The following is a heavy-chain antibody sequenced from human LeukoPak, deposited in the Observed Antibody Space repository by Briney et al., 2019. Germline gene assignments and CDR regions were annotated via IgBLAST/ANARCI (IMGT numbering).Heavy chain of an antibody. CDR2: ISGSGSGGST. J-gene: IGHJ4*02. V-gene: IGHV3-23*01. Sequence: GGSLRLSCAASGFTFSSPAMSWVRQAPGKGLEWVSSISGSGSGGSTYYADSVKGRFTISRDNSKNTLYLQMNSLIAEDTAVYYCAKNDEPRGYFDWLYIDYWGQGTLVTVSS. CDR3: AKNDEPRGYFDWLYIDY. CDR1: GFTFSSPA. D-gene: IGHD3-9*01.